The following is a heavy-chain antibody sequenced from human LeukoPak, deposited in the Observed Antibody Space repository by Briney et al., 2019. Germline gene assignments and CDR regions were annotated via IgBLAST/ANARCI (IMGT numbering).Heavy chain of an antibody. D-gene: IGHD6-13*01. CDR1: DFSFITYA. CDR3: ARQKVYGITARGPAISYYYYYMDV. Sequence: GGSLRLSCAASDFSFITYAMSWVRQAPGKGLEWVSTISGGGDATYYADSVKGRFTISRDNSKNTLYLQMNSLRVEDTAVYYCARQKVYGITARGPAISYYYYYMDVWGKGTTVTISS. V-gene: IGHV3-23*01. J-gene: IGHJ6*03. CDR2: ISGGGDAT.